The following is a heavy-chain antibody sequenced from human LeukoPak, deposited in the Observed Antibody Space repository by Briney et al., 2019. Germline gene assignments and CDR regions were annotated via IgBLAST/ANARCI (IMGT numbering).Heavy chain of an antibody. CDR2: ISSSSSTI. J-gene: IGHJ3*02. D-gene: IGHD6-13*01. CDR1: GFTFSSYS. CDR3: ARDRPAGTDAFDI. V-gene: IGHV3-48*04. Sequence: GGSLRLSCAASGFTFSSYSMNWVRQAPGKGLEWVSYISSSSSTIYYADSVKGRFTISRDNAKNSLYLQMNSLRAEDTAVYYCARDRPAGTDAFDIWGQGTMVTVSS.